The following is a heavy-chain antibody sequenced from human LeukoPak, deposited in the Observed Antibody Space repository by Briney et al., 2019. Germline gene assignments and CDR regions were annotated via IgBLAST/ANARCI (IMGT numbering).Heavy chain of an antibody. J-gene: IGHJ4*02. CDR3: ARVGDYSIINYFDY. CDR1: GFTFSSYW. Sequence: GGSLRLSCAASGFTFSSYWMHWVRQAPGKGLVWVSRINSDGSSTSYADSVKGRFTISRDIAKNTLYLQMNSLRAEDTAVYYCARVGDYSIINYFDYWGQGTLVTVSS. V-gene: IGHV3-74*01. CDR2: INSDGSST. D-gene: IGHD4-11*01.